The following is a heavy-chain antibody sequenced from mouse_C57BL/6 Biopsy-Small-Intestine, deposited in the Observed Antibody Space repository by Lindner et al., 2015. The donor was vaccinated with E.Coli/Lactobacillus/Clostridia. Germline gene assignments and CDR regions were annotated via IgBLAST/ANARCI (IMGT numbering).Heavy chain of an antibody. CDR1: GHTLSELS. J-gene: IGHJ4*01. CDR3: ATDLDGTTWYGEY. V-gene: IGHV1-83*01. Sequence: SVKVSCKVSGHTLSELSIHWVRQAPGKGLEWMGGFDPEDAKTFYAQKFQDRFTMTEDTSTDTAYMELSRLTSDDTAVYYCATDLDGTTWYGEYWGQGTLVTVSS. CDR2: FDPEDAKT. D-gene: IGHD2-14*01.